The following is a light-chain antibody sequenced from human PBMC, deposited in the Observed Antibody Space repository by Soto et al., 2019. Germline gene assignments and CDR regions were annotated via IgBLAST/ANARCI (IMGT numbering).Light chain of an antibody. Sequence: EIVLTQSPDTLSLSPGERATLSCRASQSVSSSYLAWYQQTPGPAPRLLIYGTSNRATGIPDRFSGSDSGTHFTLTISRMEAEDFAVYYCHHYGNSRWTFGQGT. CDR3: HHYGNSRWT. J-gene: IGKJ1*01. CDR1: QSVSSSY. CDR2: GTS. V-gene: IGKV3-20*01.